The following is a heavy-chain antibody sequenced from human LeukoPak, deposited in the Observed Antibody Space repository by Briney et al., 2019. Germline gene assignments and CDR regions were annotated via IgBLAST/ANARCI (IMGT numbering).Heavy chain of an antibody. J-gene: IGHJ2*01. D-gene: IGHD6-13*01. V-gene: IGHV4-39*07. CDR2: IYYSGST. CDR1: GFTFSSYW. CDR3: ARDRQQLVRSRYFDL. Sequence: PGGSLKLSCAASGFTFSSYWMSWVRQPPGKGLEWIGSIYYSGSTYYNPSLKSRVTISVDTSKNQFSLKLSSVTAADTAVYYCARDRQQLVRSRYFDLWGRGTLVTVSS.